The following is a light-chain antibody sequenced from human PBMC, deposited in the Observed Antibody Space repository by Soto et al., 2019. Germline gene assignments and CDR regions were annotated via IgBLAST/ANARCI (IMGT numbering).Light chain of an antibody. V-gene: IGKV3-11*01. Sequence: EIALRQRPGTLALSPGERATLSCRASQSVSSYLAWYQQKPGKAPRLLIYDASNMATGIPDRFSGSGSGTEFTLTVDRLEPEDFAVYYCHQRQYWPPITFGQGTRLEIK. J-gene: IGKJ5*01. CDR2: DAS. CDR1: QSVSSY. CDR3: HQRQYWPPIT.